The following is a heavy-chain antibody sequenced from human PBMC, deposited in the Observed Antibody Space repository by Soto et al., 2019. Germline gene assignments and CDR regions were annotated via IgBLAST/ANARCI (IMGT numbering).Heavy chain of an antibody. CDR2: INYNGIYT. CDR3: ARKSNSDISGHDSFDY. V-gene: IGHV3-21*06. Sequence: EGQLVESGGGLVEPGGSLRLSCAASGFIFSSSDMTWVRQAPGKGLEYVSSINYNGIYTFYAEPAKGRFTISRDNAKNSLYLQMYSLTAEDTDVYFCARKSNSDISGHDSFDYWGQGTLVIVSS. CDR1: GFIFSSSD. D-gene: IGHD3-22*01. J-gene: IGHJ4*02.